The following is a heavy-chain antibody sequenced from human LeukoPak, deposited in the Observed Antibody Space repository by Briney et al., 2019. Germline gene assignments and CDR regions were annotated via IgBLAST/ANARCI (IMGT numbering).Heavy chain of an antibody. D-gene: IGHD2-15*01. V-gene: IGHV1-18*01. Sequence: GASVKVSCKASGYTFTSYGISWVRQAPGQGLEWMGWISAYNGNTNYAQKLQGRVTMTTDTSTSTAYMELRSLRSDDTAVYYCARGYCSGGSCYHYYYYGMDVWGQGTTVTVSS. CDR2: ISAYNGNT. CDR1: GYTFTSYG. CDR3: ARGYCSGGSCYHYYYYGMDV. J-gene: IGHJ6*02.